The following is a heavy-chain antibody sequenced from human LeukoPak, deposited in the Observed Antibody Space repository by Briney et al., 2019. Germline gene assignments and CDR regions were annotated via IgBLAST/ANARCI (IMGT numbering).Heavy chain of an antibody. CDR2: IIPISDTA. CDR3: ARGPITMVRGGKWFDP. J-gene: IGHJ5*02. Sequence: ASVKVSCKASGGTFSSYAISWVRQAPGQGLEWVGGIIPISDTAHYAQKFQGRVTITADESTSTAYMELSSLRSEDTAVYYCARGPITMVRGGKWFDPWGQGTLVTVSS. V-gene: IGHV1-69*13. CDR1: GGTFSSYA. D-gene: IGHD3-10*01.